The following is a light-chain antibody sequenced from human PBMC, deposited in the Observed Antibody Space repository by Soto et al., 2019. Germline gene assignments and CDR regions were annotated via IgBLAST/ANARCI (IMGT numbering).Light chain of an antibody. CDR2: GAS. CDR3: QQYNNWPLT. CDR1: QSVSSN. V-gene: IGKV3D-15*01. Sequence: EIVLTQSPATLSSFAGDRGTLSWRASQSVSSNLSWYQQKPGQAPRLLISGASTRATGVPARFSGSGSGTEFTLTITSLQSEDFAVYCCQQYNNWPLTFGPGTRLDI. J-gene: IGKJ5*01.